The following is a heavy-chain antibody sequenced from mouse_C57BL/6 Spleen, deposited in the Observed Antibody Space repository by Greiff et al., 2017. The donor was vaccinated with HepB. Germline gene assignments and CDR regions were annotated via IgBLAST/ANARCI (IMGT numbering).Heavy chain of an antibody. CDR1: GFNITDYY. J-gene: IGHJ3*01. V-gene: IGHV14-1*01. D-gene: IGHD2-5*01. Sequence: VQLQQSGAELVRPGASVKLSCTASGFNITDYYMHWVKQRPEQGLEWIGRIDPEDGDTEYAPKFQGKATMTADTSSNTAYLQLSSLTSEDTAVYYCTTLDYSNHGPGFAYWGQGTLVTVSA. CDR3: TTLDYSNHGPGFAY. CDR2: IDPEDGDT.